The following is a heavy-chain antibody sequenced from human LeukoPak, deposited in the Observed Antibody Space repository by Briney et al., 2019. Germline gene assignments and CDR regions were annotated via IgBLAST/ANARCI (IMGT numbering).Heavy chain of an antibody. CDR2: IYYSGST. V-gene: IGHV4-30-4*01. D-gene: IGHD2-2*01. Sequence: SETLSLTCTVSGGSISSGDYYWSWIRQPPGKGLEWIGYIYYSGSTYYNPSLKSRVTISVDRSKNQFSLKLSSVTAADTAVYYCARGRYCSSTSCGWFDPWGQGTLVTVSS. CDR1: GGSISSGDYY. J-gene: IGHJ5*02. CDR3: ARGRYCSSTSCGWFDP.